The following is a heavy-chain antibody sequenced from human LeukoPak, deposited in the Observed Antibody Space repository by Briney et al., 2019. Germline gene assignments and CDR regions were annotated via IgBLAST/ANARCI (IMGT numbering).Heavy chain of an antibody. CDR1: GFTFSSYW. V-gene: IGHV3-7*01. CDR3: ARGVVYPAWSGPHWSDY. J-gene: IGHJ4*02. Sequence: GGSLRLSCAASGFTFSSYWMSWVRQAPGKGPEWVAHIKQDASQEYHVDSAKGRFTISRDNAKNSLYLQMNSLRAEDTAVYYCARGVVYPAWSGPHWSDYWGQGALVTVSS. D-gene: IGHD3-3*01. CDR2: IKQDASQE.